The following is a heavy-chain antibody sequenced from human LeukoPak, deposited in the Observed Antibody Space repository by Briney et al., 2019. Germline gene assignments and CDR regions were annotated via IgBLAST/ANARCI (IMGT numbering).Heavy chain of an antibody. CDR3: AREILAPGKTHDY. Sequence: GGSLRLSCAASGFTVSSNYMSWVRQAPGKGLEWVSVIYSGGSTYYADSVKGRFTISRDNSKNTLFLQINSLRAEDTAVYYCAREILAPGKTHDYWGQGTLVTVSS. CDR2: IYSGGST. CDR1: GFTVSSNY. V-gene: IGHV3-66*01. J-gene: IGHJ4*02.